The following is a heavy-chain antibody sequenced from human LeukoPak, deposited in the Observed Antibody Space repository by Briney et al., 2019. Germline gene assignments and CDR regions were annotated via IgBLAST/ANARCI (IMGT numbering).Heavy chain of an antibody. CDR2: ISSRSSYI. Sequence: GGSLRLSCAASGFTFSSYSMNWVRQAPGKGLEWVSSISSRSSYIYNADSVKGRFTISRDNAKSSLYLQMNSLRADDAAVYYCARDLRLWGQGTLVTVSS. CDR3: ARDLRL. CDR1: GFTFSSYS. J-gene: IGHJ4*02. V-gene: IGHV3-21*01.